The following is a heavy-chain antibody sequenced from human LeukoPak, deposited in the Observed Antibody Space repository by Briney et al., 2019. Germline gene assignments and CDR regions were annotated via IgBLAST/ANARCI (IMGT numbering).Heavy chain of an antibody. CDR2: IYYSGST. V-gene: IGHV4-59*01. CDR1: GGSISSYY. Sequence: PSETLSLTCTVSGGSISSYYWSWIRQPPGKGLEWIGYIYYSGSTNYNPSLKSRVTISVDTSKNQFSLKLSSVTAAGTAVYYCARYDGDYFDNWGQGTLVTVSS. CDR3: ARYDGDYFDN. D-gene: IGHD3-10*01. J-gene: IGHJ4*02.